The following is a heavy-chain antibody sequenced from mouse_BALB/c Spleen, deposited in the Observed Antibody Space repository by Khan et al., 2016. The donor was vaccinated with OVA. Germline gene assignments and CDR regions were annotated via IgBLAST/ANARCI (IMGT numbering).Heavy chain of an antibody. CDR3: TRLAYYYDSEGVDY. V-gene: IGHV5-6*01. CDR1: GFTFSTYG. D-gene: IGHD1-1*01. Sequence: EVHLVESGGDLVKPGGSLKLSCAASGFTFSTYGMSWVRQTPDKRLEWVATVSTGGGYTYYPDSVKGRFTISRDNAKNTLYLQMSGLKSEDTAMFYCTRLAYYYDSEGVDYWGQGTLVTVSA. CDR2: VSTGGGYT. J-gene: IGHJ3*01.